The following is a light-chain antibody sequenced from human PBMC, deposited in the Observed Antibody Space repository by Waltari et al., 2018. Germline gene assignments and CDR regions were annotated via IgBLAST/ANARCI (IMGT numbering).Light chain of an antibody. CDR2: DAS. Sequence: EIVMTQSPDTLSVSPGERATLSCRASQSVRSSLAWYQQKPGQAPRLLIYDASTRATGVPARFSGSGFGTEFALTISSMQSEDFAVYYCQQYNNWPQAFGQGTNLEI. V-gene: IGKV3-15*01. CDR1: QSVRSS. CDR3: QQYNNWPQA. J-gene: IGKJ2*01.